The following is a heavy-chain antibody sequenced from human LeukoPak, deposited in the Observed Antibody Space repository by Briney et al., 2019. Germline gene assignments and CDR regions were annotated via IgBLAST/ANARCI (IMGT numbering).Heavy chain of an antibody. CDR3: ARDQDWVFEY. Sequence: GGSLRLSCAASGFTFSTYNMNWVRQAPGKGLEWVSYISSSSSSIYYADSVKGRFTISRDNAKNSLYLQMNSLRAEDTAVYYCARDQDWVFEYWGQGTLVTVSS. D-gene: IGHD3/OR15-3a*01. CDR1: GFTFSTYN. J-gene: IGHJ4*02. V-gene: IGHV3-48*01. CDR2: ISSSSSSI.